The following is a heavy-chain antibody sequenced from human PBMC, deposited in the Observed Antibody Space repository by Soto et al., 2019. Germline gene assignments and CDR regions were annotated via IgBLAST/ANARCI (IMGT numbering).Heavy chain of an antibody. Sequence: GWSLRLSCAVSGFNFNTYVMTWVRQAPGKGLEWVSGISYSGDTTYYADFVKGRFTISRDDSKNTVYLQLNSLRAEDTAVYYCARAPQRRDGYNSEPWGPGTPVT. J-gene: IGHJ4*02. CDR1: GFNFNTYV. D-gene: IGHD5-18*01. CDR2: ISYSGDTT. V-gene: IGHV3-23*01. CDR3: ARAPQRRDGYNSEP.